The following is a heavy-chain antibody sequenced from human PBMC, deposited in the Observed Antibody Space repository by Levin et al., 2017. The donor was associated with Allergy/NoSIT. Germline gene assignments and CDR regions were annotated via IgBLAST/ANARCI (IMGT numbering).Heavy chain of an antibody. CDR1: GFTFSSYG. CDR3: AKGTPHSSSGYYYYYGMDV. J-gene: IGHJ6*02. CDR2: ISYDGSNK. D-gene: IGHD6-6*01. Sequence: GESLKISCAASGFTFSSYGMHWVRQAPGKGLEWVAVISYDGSNKYYADSVKGRFTISRDNSKNTMYLQMNSLRAEDTAVYYCAKGTPHSSSGYYYYYGMDVWGQGTTVTVSS. V-gene: IGHV3-30*18.